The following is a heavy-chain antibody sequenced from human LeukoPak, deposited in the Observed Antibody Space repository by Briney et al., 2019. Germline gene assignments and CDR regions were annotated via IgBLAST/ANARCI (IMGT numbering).Heavy chain of an antibody. CDR1: VYSSTNFG. CDR3: ARGRILRGYSYGRSGLRDYYLDV. D-gene: IGHD5-18*01. J-gene: IGHJ6*03. Sequence: ASVKVSRKTSVYSSTNFGITWVRQGPGQGLEWMGWVNPNSGNKGYAQKFQGRVTMTRNTSISTAYMELSSLRSEDTAVYYCARGRILRGYSYGRSGLRDYYLDVWGEGTTVTISS. CDR2: VNPNSGNK. V-gene: IGHV1-8*02.